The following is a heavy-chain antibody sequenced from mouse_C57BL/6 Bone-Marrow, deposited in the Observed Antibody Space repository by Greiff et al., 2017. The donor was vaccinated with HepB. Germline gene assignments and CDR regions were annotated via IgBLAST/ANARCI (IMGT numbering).Heavy chain of an antibody. Sequence: VQLQQSGPELVKPGASVKMSCKASGYTFTDYNMHWVKQSHGKSLEWIGYINPNNGGTSYNQKFKGKATLTVNKSSSTAYMEVRSLTSEDSAVYDCARSWVYFDYWGQGTTLTVSS. J-gene: IGHJ2*01. CDR2: INPNNGGT. CDR3: ARSWVYFDY. CDR1: GYTFTDYN. V-gene: IGHV1-22*01.